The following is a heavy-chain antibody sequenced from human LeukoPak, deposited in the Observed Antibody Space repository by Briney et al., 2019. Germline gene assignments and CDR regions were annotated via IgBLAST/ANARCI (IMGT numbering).Heavy chain of an antibody. CDR3: ARDGKAAAGYFDY. D-gene: IGHD6-13*01. V-gene: IGHV1-69*13. J-gene: IGHJ4*02. Sequence: ASVKVSCKASGGTFSSYAISWVRQAPGQGLEWMGGIIPIFGTANYAQKLQGRVTITADESTSTAYMELSSLRSEDTAVYYCARDGKAAAGYFDYWGQGTLVTVSS. CDR1: GGTFSSYA. CDR2: IIPIFGTA.